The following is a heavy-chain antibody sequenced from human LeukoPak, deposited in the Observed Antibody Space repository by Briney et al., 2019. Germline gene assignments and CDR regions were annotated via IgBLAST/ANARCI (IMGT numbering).Heavy chain of an antibody. Sequence: PSETLSLTCTVSGYSISSSYYWGWIRPPPGKGLEWIGTIRHSGTTYYNPSLKSRVTISIDSSKNQFSLKLTSVTAADTAVVYWARAEGEIYYRSGSNNWFDPWGQGTLVTVSS. CDR3: ARAEGEIYYRSGSNNWFDP. CDR1: GYSISSSYY. CDR2: IRHSGTT. V-gene: IGHV4-38-2*02. D-gene: IGHD3-10*01. J-gene: IGHJ5*02.